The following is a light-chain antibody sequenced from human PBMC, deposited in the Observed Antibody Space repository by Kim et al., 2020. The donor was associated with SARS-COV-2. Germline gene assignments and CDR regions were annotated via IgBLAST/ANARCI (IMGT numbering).Light chain of an antibody. CDR1: QSLSNNN. Sequence: WSPGERATLSCRASQSLSNNNFAWYQQRPGQAPRLLIHGASSRATDIPDRFSGSGSGTDFTLTINRLEPEDFAVYSCQQYSRSPYTFGQGTKLEI. V-gene: IGKV3-20*01. CDR2: GAS. J-gene: IGKJ2*01. CDR3: QQYSRSPYT.